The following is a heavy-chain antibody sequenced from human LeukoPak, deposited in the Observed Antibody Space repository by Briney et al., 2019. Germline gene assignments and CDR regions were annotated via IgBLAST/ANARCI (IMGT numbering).Heavy chain of an antibody. V-gene: IGHV3-15*01. CDR3: TTDQYCSGGSCYSGDY. CDR1: GFTFSNAL. J-gene: IGHJ4*02. Sequence: GGSLRLSCAASGFTFSNALMSWVRQAPGKGLEWVGRIKSKTDGGTTDYAAPVKGRFTISRDDSKITLYLQMNSLKTEDTAVYYCTTDQYCSGGSCYSGDYWGQGTLVTVSS. D-gene: IGHD2-15*01. CDR2: IKSKTDGGTT.